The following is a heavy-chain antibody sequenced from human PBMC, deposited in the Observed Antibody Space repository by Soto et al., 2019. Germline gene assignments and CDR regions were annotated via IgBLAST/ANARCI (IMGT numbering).Heavy chain of an antibody. Sequence: AASVKVSCKASGGTFSSYAISWVRQAPGQGLEWMGGIIPIFGTANYAQKFQGRVTITADESTSTAYMELSSLRSEDTAVYYCARSSHRRMATITQHYYYYGMDVWGQGTTVTVSS. CDR1: GGTFSSYA. D-gene: IGHD4-4*01. CDR2: IIPIFGTA. V-gene: IGHV1-69*13. J-gene: IGHJ6*02. CDR3: ARSSHRRMATITQHYYYYGMDV.